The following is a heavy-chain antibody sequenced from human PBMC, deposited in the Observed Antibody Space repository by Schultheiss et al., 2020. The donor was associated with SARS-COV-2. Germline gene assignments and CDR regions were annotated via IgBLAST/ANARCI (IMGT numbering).Heavy chain of an antibody. J-gene: IGHJ6*02. CDR1: SFTFSAYA. D-gene: IGHD5-18*01. V-gene: IGHV3-11*01. Sequence: GGSLRLSCAPSSFTFSAYAMTWVRQAPGKGLEWVSFISRGGATIYYADSVKGRFTISRDNAKNSVYLQMNRLRAEDTARYYCATGSSAYSYGFGSHDFFYGMDVWGQGTTVTVSS. CDR3: ATGSSAYSYGFGSHDFFYGMDV. CDR2: ISRGGATI.